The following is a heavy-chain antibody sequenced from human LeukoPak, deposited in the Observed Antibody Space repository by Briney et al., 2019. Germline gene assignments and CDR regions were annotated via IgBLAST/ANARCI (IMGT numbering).Heavy chain of an antibody. D-gene: IGHD2-2*01. V-gene: IGHV4-59*10. J-gene: IGHJ6*03. Sequence: SETLSLTCAVYGGSFSGYYWSWIRQPPGKGLEWIGRIYTSGSTNYNPSLKSRVTMSVDTSKNQFSLKLSSVTAADTAVYYRARDQGSSIVVVPAEVYYYYYYMDVWGKGTTVTVSS. CDR3: ARDQGSSIVVVPAEVYYYYYYMDV. CDR1: GGSFSGYY. CDR2: IYTSGST.